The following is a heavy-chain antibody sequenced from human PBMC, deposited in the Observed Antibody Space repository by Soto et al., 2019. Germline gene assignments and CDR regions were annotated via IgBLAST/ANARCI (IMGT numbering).Heavy chain of an antibody. V-gene: IGHV3-11*06. CDR1: GFTFSDYY. D-gene: IGHD3-22*01. CDR3: ARVNELWDYDSSGYAQEGGYFDY. Sequence: GGSLRLSCAASGFTFSDYYMSWIRQAPGKGLEWVSYISSSSSYTNYADSVKGRFTISRDNAKNSLYLQMNSLRAEDTAVYYCARVNELWDYDSSGYAQEGGYFDYWGQGTLVTVSS. CDR2: ISSSSSYT. J-gene: IGHJ4*02.